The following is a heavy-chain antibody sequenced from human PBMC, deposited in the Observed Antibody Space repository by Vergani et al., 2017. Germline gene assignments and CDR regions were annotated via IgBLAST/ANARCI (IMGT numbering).Heavy chain of an antibody. CDR3: ARAYDILAGSDHDAFDI. V-gene: IGHV1-69*13. J-gene: IGHJ3*02. CDR2: MISIFGTA. Sequence: QVQLVQSGAEVKKPGSSVKLSCKASGGTFSSYAISWVRQAPGQGLEWMGRMISIFGTANYGQKSKGRVTITADESKSTAYMELSSLRSEDTAVYDCARAYDILAGSDHDAFDIWGQGTMVTVSS. D-gene: IGHD3-9*01. CDR1: GGTFSSYA.